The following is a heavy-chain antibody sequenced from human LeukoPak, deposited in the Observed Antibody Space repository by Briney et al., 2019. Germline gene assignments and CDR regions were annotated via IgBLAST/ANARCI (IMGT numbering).Heavy chain of an antibody. Sequence: GSSVKVSCKASGGTFSSYAISWVRQAPGQGLEWMGGIIPIFGTANYAQKFQGRVTITADESTSTAYMELSSLRSEDTAVYYCARDIVVVPAAIRRHNWFDPWGQGTLVTVSS. CDR2: IIPIFGTA. J-gene: IGHJ5*02. CDR1: GGTFSSYA. V-gene: IGHV1-69*01. CDR3: ARDIVVVPAAIRRHNWFDP. D-gene: IGHD2-2*02.